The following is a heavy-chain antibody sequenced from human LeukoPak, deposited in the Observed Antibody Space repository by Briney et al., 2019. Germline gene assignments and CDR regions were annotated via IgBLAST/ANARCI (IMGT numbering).Heavy chain of an antibody. CDR1: GGSISSYSYY. Sequence: ASETLSLTCTVSGGSISSYSYYWGWIRQPPGKGLEWIGSMYHNGSTYYNPSLKSRVTISVDTSKNQFSLKLSSVTAADTAVYYCARGGSYLSAFDIWGQGTMVTVSS. D-gene: IGHD1-26*01. J-gene: IGHJ3*02. CDR2: MYHNGST. CDR3: ARGGSYLSAFDI. V-gene: IGHV4-39*07.